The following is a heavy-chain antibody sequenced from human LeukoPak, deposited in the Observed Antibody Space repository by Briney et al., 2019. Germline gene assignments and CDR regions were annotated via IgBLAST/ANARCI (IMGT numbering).Heavy chain of an antibody. CDR1: GYTFTGYY. CDR3: ARDKKQVLRYFDWHPNYYFDY. Sequence: GASVKVSCKASGYTFTGYYMHWVRQAPGQGLEWMGWINPNSGGTNYAQKFQGRVTMTRDTSISTAYMELSRLRSDDTAVYYCARDKKQVLRYFDWHPNYYFDYWGQGTLVTVSS. CDR2: INPNSGGT. V-gene: IGHV1-2*02. J-gene: IGHJ4*02. D-gene: IGHD3-9*01.